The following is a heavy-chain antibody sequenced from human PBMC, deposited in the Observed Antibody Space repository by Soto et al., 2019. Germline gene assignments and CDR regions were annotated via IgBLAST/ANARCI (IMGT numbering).Heavy chain of an antibody. V-gene: IGHV4-4*02. J-gene: IGHJ4*02. Sequence: SQTLSLTCGVSGDDISRSNWWRWIRQPPGKGLEWIGESSYNESTHYNPSLKSRVTISVDKTKNQFSLKLSSVTAADTAVYYCAEAGPGEAARRTTGWHCISFHSGGQGSLV. CDR2: SSYNEST. CDR1: GDDISRSNW. CDR3: AEAGPGEAARRTTGWHCISFHS. D-gene: IGHD6-6*01.